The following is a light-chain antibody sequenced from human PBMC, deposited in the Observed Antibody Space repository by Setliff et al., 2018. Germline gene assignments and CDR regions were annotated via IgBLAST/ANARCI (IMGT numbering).Light chain of an antibody. V-gene: IGLV1-47*01. J-gene: IGLJ1*01. CDR3: ATWDDSLSAYV. CDR2: RNN. CDR1: TSNIGKNF. Sequence: QSALTQPPSASGTPGQSVTISCSGSTSNIGKNFVYWYQQVPGTVPKLLIYRNNQRPSGVSDRFSGSKSGTSASLAISGLRSEDGADYYCATWDDSLSAYVFGTGTKVTV.